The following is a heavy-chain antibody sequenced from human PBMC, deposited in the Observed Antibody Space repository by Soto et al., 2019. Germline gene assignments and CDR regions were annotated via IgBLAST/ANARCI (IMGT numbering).Heavy chain of an antibody. V-gene: IGHV1-18*01. CDR3: AADRVYYYDSSGYYQRFDY. CDR2: ISAYNGNT. Sequence: ASVKVSCKASGYTFTSYGISWVRQAPGQGLEWMGWISAYNGNTNYAQKLQGRVTMTTDTSTSTAYMELRSLRSDDTAVYYCAADRVYYYDSSGYYQRFDYWGQGTLVTSPQ. D-gene: IGHD3-22*01. J-gene: IGHJ4*02. CDR1: GYTFTSYG.